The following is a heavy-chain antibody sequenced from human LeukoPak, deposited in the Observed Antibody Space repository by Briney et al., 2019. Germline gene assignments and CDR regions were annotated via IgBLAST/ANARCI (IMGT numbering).Heavy chain of an antibody. CDR3: ARGRGTWGILTAYNWFDP. Sequence: SETLSLTCTVSGGSISSGSYYWSWIRQPAGKGLEWIGRIYTSGSTNYNPSLKSRVTISVDTSKNQFSLKLSSVTAADTAVYYCARGRGTWGILTAYNWFDPWGQGTLVTVSS. V-gene: IGHV4-61*02. CDR2: IYTSGST. J-gene: IGHJ5*02. CDR1: GGSISSGSYY. D-gene: IGHD3-9*01.